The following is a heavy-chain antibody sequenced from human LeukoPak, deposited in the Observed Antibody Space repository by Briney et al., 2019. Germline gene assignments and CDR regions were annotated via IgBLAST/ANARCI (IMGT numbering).Heavy chain of an antibody. J-gene: IGHJ4*02. V-gene: IGHV1-24*01. CDR1: VYTLTELS. CDR3: ATVVASAGYFDY. Sequence: ASVKVSCKVSVYTLTELSMHWVRQAPGKGLEWMGGFDPEDGETIYAQKFQGRVTMTEDTSTDTAYMELSSLRSEDTAVYYCATVVASAGYFDYWGQGTLVTVSS. CDR2: FDPEDGET. D-gene: IGHD6-13*01.